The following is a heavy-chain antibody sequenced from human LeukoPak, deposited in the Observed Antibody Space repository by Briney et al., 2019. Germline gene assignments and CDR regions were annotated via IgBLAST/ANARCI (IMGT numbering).Heavy chain of an antibody. J-gene: IGHJ5*02. CDR3: ARDGEAAVVEGVFPEYSWFDP. D-gene: IGHD2-15*01. CDR2: ISYDGSNK. CDR1: GFTFSSYG. V-gene: IGHV3-30*03. Sequence: PGRSLRLSCAASGFTFSSYGMHWVRQAPGKGLEWVAVISYDGSNKYYADSVKGRFTISRDNAKNSLYLQMNSLRAEDTAVYYCARDGEAAVVEGVFPEYSWFDPWGQGTLVTVSS.